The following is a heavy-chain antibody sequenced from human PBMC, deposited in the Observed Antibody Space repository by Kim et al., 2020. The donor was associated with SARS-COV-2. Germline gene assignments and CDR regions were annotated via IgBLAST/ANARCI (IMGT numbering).Heavy chain of an antibody. CDR2: TYYRSKWYN. CDR3: ARVKGRYSSSWSGTPFDY. J-gene: IGHJ4*02. Sequence: SQTLSLTCAISGDSVSSNSAAWNWIRQSPSRGLEWLGRTYYRSKWYNDYAVSVKSRITINPDTSKNQFSLQLNSVTPEDTAVYYCARVKGRYSSSWSGTPFDYWGQGTLVTVSS. V-gene: IGHV6-1*01. CDR1: GDSVSSNSAA. D-gene: IGHD6-13*01.